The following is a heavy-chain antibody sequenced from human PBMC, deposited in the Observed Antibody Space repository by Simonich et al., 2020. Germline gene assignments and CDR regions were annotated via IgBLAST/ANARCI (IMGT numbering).Heavy chain of an antibody. V-gene: IGHV4-39*01. J-gene: IGHJ3*02. Sequence: QLQLQESGPGLVKPSETLSLTCTVSGGSISSRSYYWGWIRQPPGKGLEWIGSNYYRRSTHYNPSLKSRVTISVDTSKNQFALKLSSVTAADTAVYYCARHAGFAFDIWGQGTMVTVSS. CDR3: ARHAGFAFDI. D-gene: IGHD6-13*01. CDR1: GGSISSRSYY. CDR2: NYYRRST.